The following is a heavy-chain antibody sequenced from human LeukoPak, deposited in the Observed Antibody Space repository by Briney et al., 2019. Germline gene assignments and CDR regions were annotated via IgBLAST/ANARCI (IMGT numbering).Heavy chain of an antibody. J-gene: IGHJ4*02. D-gene: IGHD2-2*01. CDR2: ISAYNGNT. CDR1: GYTFTSYG. V-gene: IGHV1-18*01. CDR3: ARGLKRVVPAAMYY. Sequence: ASVKVSCKASGYTFTSYGISWVRQAPGQGLEWMGWISAYNGNTNYAQKLQGRVTVTTDTSTSTAYMELRSLRSDDTAVYYCARGLKRVVPAAMYYWGQGTLVTVSS.